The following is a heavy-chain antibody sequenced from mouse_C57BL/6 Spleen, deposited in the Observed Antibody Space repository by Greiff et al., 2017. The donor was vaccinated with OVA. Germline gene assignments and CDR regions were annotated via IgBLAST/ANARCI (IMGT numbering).Heavy chain of an antibody. Sequence: VKVVESGAELVKPGASVKLSCKASGYTFTSYWMHWVKQRPGQGLEWIGMIHPNSGSTNYNEKFKSKATLTVDKSSSTAYMQLSSLTSEDSAVYYCASGDYDYDGWGQGTLVTVSA. CDR1: GYTFTSYW. V-gene: IGHV1-64*01. CDR3: ASGDYDYDG. CDR2: IHPNSGST. D-gene: IGHD2-4*01. J-gene: IGHJ3*02.